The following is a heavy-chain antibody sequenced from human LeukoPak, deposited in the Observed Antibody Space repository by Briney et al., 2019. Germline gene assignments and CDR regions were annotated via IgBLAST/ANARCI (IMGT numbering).Heavy chain of an antibody. CDR1: GGSISSGDAH. Sequence: PSETLSITCTDPGGSISSGDAHWSWIRQPPGRGLEWIGYIFYSGNIYYNPSLKSRVTISLDTSKNQFSLKLNSVTAADTAVYYCARAPGVAEVGRRDLWGRGSLVTVSS. J-gene: IGHJ2*01. CDR3: ARAPGVAEVGRRDL. V-gene: IGHV4-30-4*01. CDR2: IFYSGNI. D-gene: IGHD3-3*01.